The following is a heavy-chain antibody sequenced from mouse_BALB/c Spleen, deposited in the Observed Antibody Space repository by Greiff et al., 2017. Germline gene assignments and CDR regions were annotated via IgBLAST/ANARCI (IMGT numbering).Heavy chain of an antibody. CDR1: GYTFTNYW. CDR2: IYPGGGYT. J-gene: IGHJ2*01. CDR3: ARVNYGRGFDY. Sequence: QVQLKQSGAELVRPGTSVKISCKASGYTFTNYWLGWVKQRPGHGLEWIGDIYPGGGYTNYNEKFKGKATLTADTSSSTAYMQLSSLTSEDSAVYFCARVNYGRGFDYWGQGTTLTVSS. V-gene: IGHV1-63*02. D-gene: IGHD1-1*01.